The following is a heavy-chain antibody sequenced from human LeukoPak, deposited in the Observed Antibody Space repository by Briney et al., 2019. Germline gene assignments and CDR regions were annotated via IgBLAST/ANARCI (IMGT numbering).Heavy chain of an antibody. D-gene: IGHD6-13*01. Sequence: ASVKVSCKASGYSFTGYYMHWVRQAPGQGLEWMGRINPNSGGTNYAQKFQGRVTMTRDTSISTAYMELSRLRSDDTAVYYSARGRSSWYDLDYWGQGTPVTVSS. V-gene: IGHV1-2*06. J-gene: IGHJ4*02. CDR1: GYSFTGYY. CDR2: INPNSGGT. CDR3: ARGRSSWYDLDY.